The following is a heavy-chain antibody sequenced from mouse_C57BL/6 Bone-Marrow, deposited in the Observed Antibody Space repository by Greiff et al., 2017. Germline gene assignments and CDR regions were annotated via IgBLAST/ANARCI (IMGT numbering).Heavy chain of an antibody. V-gene: IGHV1-49*01. D-gene: IGHD1-1*01. CDR2: FTMYSDAT. J-gene: IGHJ3*01. CDR3: ARDYGSSRFAY. CDR1: YFAFMASA. Sequence: LQESGAELVRPGSSVKLSCKDSYFAFMASAMHWVQQRPGHGLEWIGSFTMYSDATEYSDTFKGKATLTANTSSSTAYMELSRLTSEDSAVYCCARDYGSSRFAYWGQGTLVTVAA.